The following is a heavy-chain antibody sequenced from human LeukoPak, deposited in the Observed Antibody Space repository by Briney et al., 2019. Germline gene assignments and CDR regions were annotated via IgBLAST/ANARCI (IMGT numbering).Heavy chain of an antibody. CDR2: IHYRGSS. V-gene: IGHV4-59*08. J-gene: IGHJ6*02. D-gene: IGHD3-16*02. CDR3: ARHSPYDYVWGSYRFYYYYGMDV. CDR1: GGSISGFY. Sequence: SETLSLTCTVSGGSISGFYWSWIRQPPGKRLQWIGYIHYRGSSDSNPSLKSRVTISVDTSKNQFSLKLSSVTAADTAVYYCARHSPYDYVWGSYRFYYYYGMDVWGQGTTVTVSS.